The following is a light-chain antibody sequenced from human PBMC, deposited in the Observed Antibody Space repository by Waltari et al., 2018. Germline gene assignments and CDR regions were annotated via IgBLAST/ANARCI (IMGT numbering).Light chain of an antibody. CDR2: DAS. Sequence: EIVLTQSPGTLSLSPGERATLSCRASQSVGNYLAWYQQKPGQAPRLLMYDASTQGTGIPDRFSGRGSGTDFSITSSRLEPEDFAVYYCQRYVNLPATFGQGTKVEIK. V-gene: IGKV3-20*01. CDR1: QSVGNY. J-gene: IGKJ1*01. CDR3: QRYVNLPAT.